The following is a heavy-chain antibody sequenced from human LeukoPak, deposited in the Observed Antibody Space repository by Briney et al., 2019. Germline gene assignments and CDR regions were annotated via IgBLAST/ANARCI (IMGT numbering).Heavy chain of an antibody. D-gene: IGHD3-9*01. CDR3: ARVMAHYDILTGYYYYYGMDV. Sequence: GGSLRLSCAASGFTFSSYWMHWVRQAPGKGLVWVSRINSDGSSTSYADSVKGRFTISRDNAKNTLYLQMNSLGAEDTAVYYCARVMAHYDILTGYYYYYGMDVWGKGTTVTVSS. J-gene: IGHJ6*04. CDR2: INSDGSST. CDR1: GFTFSSYW. V-gene: IGHV3-74*01.